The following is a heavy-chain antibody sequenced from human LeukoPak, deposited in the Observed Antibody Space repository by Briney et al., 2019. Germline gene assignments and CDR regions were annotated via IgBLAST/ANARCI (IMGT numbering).Heavy chain of an antibody. J-gene: IGHJ5*02. CDR1: GGTFSSYA. CDR2: INPNSGGT. V-gene: IGHV1-2*02. Sequence: ASVKVSCKASGGTFSSYAISWVRQAPGQGLEWMGWINPNSGGTNYAQKFQGRVTMTRDTSISTAYMELSRLRSDDTAVYYCAREFGTGTTSYNWFDPWGQGTLVTVSS. CDR3: AREFGTGTTSYNWFDP. D-gene: IGHD1-7*01.